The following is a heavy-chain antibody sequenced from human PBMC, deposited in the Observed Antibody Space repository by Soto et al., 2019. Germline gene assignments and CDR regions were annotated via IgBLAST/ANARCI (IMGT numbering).Heavy chain of an antibody. J-gene: IGHJ4*02. V-gene: IGHV3-23*01. CDR1: GFTFSRYA. CDR2: ISGSGGST. CDR3: AKINLFVSGTKDY. D-gene: IGHD3-10*01. Sequence: EVQLLDSGGGLVQPGGSLRLSCAASGFTFSRYAMSWVRQAPGKGLEWVSAISGSGGSTYYADSVKGRFTISRDNSKNTLYLQMNSLRATDTAVYNCAKINLFVSGTKDYWGTGPRFTVSS.